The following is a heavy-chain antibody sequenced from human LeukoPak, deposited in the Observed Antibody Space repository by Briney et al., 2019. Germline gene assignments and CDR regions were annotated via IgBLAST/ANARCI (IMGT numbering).Heavy chain of an antibody. CDR3: AKDGIVATGTFDN. Sequence: GSLGLSFAASGIPFNSHALSWVRPAPGKGPELGSAVSGSGGSTYYADSVKGRFTISRDNSKNTLYLQMNSLRAEDTAVYYCAKDGIVATGTFDNWGQGTLVTVSS. CDR2: VSGSGGST. D-gene: IGHD5-12*01. CDR1: GIPFNSHA. V-gene: IGHV3-23*01. J-gene: IGHJ4*02.